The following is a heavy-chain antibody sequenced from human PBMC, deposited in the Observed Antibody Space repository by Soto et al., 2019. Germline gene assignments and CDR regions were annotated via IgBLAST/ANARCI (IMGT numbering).Heavy chain of an antibody. CDR3: ARALPSYGGNAAFDI. D-gene: IGHD4-17*01. Sequence: GGSLRLSRAASGFTSRSYTMKWVRQAPGKGLEWVSPISSSSSYIYYADSVKGRFTISRDNAKNSLYLQMNSLRAEDTAVYYCARALPSYGGNAAFDIWGQGTMVTVSS. CDR2: ISSSSSYI. V-gene: IGHV3-21*01. J-gene: IGHJ3*02. CDR1: GFTSRSYT.